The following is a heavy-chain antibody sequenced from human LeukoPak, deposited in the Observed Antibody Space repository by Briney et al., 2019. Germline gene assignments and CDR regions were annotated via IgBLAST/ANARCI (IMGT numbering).Heavy chain of an antibody. CDR1: GGTFSSYA. D-gene: IGHD3-10*01. CDR3: ARKITMVRGHGAFDI. CDR2: IIPIFGTA. J-gene: IGHJ3*02. V-gene: IGHV1-69*13. Sequence: ASVKVSCKASGGTFSSYAISWVRQAPGQGLEWMGGIIPIFGTANYAQKFQGRVTITADESTSTAYMELSSLRSEDTAVYYCARKITMVRGHGAFDIWGQGTMVTVSS.